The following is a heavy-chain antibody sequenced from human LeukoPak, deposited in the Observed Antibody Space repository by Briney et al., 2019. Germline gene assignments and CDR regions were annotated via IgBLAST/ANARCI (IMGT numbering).Heavy chain of an antibody. CDR3: ARGRRDYYGSGSHLSHFDY. CDR1: GFTFSSYG. Sequence: GGTLRLSCAASGFTFSSYGMHWVRQAPGKGLEWVAVIWYDGSNKYYADSVKGRFTISRDNSQNTLYLQMNSLRAEDTAVYYCARGRRDYYGSGSHLSHFDYWGQGTLVTVSS. D-gene: IGHD3-10*01. CDR2: IWYDGSNK. J-gene: IGHJ4*02. V-gene: IGHV3-33*01.